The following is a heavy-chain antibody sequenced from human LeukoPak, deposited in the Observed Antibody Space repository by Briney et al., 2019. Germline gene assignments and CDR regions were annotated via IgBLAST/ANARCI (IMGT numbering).Heavy chain of an antibody. Sequence: SETLSLTCTVSGYSISSGYYWGWSRQPPGKGLEWIGSIYHSGSTYYNPSLKSRVTISVDTSKNQFSPKLSSVTAADTAVYYCARGVIGGYLYWGQGTLVTVSS. D-gene: IGHD3-3*01. CDR3: ARGVIGGYLY. CDR1: GYSISSGYY. CDR2: IYHSGST. J-gene: IGHJ4*02. V-gene: IGHV4-38-2*02.